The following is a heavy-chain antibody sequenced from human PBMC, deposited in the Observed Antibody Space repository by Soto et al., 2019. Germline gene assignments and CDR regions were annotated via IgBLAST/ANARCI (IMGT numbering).Heavy chain of an antibody. CDR2: IFHDGYI. CDR1: GDSISGSPYY. V-gene: IGHV4-39*01. J-gene: IGHJ4*02. Sequence: SETLSLTCSVSGDSISGSPYYWGWIRQPPGKRLEWIGSIFHDGYIVYTPSLKSRVTISVDTSKNQFSLKLTSVAAADTAIYFCARLQTSVPHYWGQGILVT. CDR3: ARLQTSVPHY.